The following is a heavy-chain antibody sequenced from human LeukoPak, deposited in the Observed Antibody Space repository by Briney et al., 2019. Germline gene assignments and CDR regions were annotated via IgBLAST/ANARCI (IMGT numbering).Heavy chain of an antibody. Sequence: SETLSLTCTVSGGSITTYYWNWIRQPAGRGLEWIGRIYTSGSTNYNPSLKSRVTMSVDTSKNRFSLNLSSVTAADTAVYYCARGQGGSLGDVWGQGTTVTVSS. D-gene: IGHD1-26*01. J-gene: IGHJ6*02. CDR1: GGSITTYY. CDR3: ARGQGGSLGDV. CDR2: IYTSGST. V-gene: IGHV4-4*07.